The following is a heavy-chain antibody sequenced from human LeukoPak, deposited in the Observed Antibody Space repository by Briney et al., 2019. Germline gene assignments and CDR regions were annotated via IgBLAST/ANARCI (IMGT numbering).Heavy chain of an antibody. CDR1: GFPFNEVW. CDR3: ARGDKCSGVY. CDR2: IHQDGNEK. V-gene: IGHV3-7*04. Sequence: PGGSLRLSCAASGFPFNEVWMSWVRQAPGKGLEWVANIHQDGNEKYYVDSVKGRFTISRDNAKNSLYLQMNSLRAEDTAVYYCARGDKCSGVYWGQGTLVTVSS. D-gene: IGHD2-15*01. J-gene: IGHJ4*02.